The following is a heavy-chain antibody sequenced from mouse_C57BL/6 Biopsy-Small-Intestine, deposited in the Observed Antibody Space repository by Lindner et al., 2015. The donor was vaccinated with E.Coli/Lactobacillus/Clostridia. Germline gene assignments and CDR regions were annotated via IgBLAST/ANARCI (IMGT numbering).Heavy chain of an antibody. CDR3: ARVYYEGFTY. J-gene: IGHJ3*01. CDR2: IYPGDGDT. CDR1: GYVFSSSW. Sequence: VQLQESGPELVKPGASVKISCKASGYVFSSSWMNWVKQRPGKGLEWIGRIYPGDGDTNYNGKFKGKATLTADKSSSTAYMQLSSPTSEDSAVYYCARVYYEGFTYWGQGTLVTVSA. V-gene: IGHV1-82*01. D-gene: IGHD2-4*01.